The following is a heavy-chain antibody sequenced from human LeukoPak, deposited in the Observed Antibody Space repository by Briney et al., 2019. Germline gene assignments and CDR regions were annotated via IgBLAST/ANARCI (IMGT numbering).Heavy chain of an antibody. D-gene: IGHD4-17*01. V-gene: IGHV3-33*06. CDR2: IWYDGSNK. J-gene: IGHJ4*02. CDR3: AKDLTYADYSFFDY. Sequence: VGSLRLSCAASGFTFSSYGMHWVRQAPGKGLEWVAVIWYDGSNKYYADSVKGRFTISRDNSKNTLYLQMNSLRAEDTAVYYCAKDLTYADYSFFDYWGQGTLVTVSS. CDR1: GFTFSSYG.